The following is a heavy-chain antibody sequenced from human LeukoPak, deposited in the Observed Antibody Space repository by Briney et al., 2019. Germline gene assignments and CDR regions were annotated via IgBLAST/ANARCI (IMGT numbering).Heavy chain of an antibody. J-gene: IGHJ4*02. CDR3: ARGGLDLRPGQFDY. CDR1: GFTVSTNY. V-gene: IGHV3-53*01. D-gene: IGHD1-7*01. Sequence: PGGSLRLSCAASGFTVSTNYMTWVRQSPGHGLQWVSIIYSGGNTYYADSVKGRFTISRDNSKNTLDLQMNSLRDEDTAVHYCARGGLDLRPGQFDYWGQGTLVTVSS. CDR2: IYSGGNT.